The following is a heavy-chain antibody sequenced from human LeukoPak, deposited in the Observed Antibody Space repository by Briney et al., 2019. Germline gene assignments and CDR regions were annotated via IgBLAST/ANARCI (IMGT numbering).Heavy chain of an antibody. CDR2: APFDGSDK. CDR3: ARGSGAAAGFLDY. Sequence: GGSLGLSCVASRFTFSSFAMHWVRQVPGRGLEWVAVAPFDGSDKYYADSVKGRFTISRDDSMSTLYLQMNSLTTEDTAVYYCARGSGAAAGFLDYWGQGALVTVSS. V-gene: IGHV3-30*04. CDR1: RFTFSSFA. J-gene: IGHJ4*02. D-gene: IGHD6-13*01.